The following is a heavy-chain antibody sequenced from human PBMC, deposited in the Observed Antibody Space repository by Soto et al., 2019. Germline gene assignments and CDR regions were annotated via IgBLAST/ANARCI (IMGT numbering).Heavy chain of an antibody. CDR3: ARQGSWPYYYYGLDV. CDR1: GYTFTTSG. CDR2: ISTYNGDT. V-gene: IGHV1-18*01. J-gene: IGHJ6*02. D-gene: IGHD1-26*01. Sequence: QVQLVQSGPEVRKPGASVKVSFEASGYTFTTSGISWVRQVPGQGLEWMGWISTYNGDTNSAQNFQGRVLMTADTSTGTAYMELMSLKSDDTAVYYCARQGSWPYYYYGLDVWGQGTTVTVS.